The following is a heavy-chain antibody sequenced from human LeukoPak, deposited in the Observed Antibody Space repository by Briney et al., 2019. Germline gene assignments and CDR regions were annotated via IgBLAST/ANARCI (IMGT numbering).Heavy chain of an antibody. CDR1: GFTLSSYW. CDR2: IKYDGSGK. V-gene: IGHV3-7*01. D-gene: IGHD1-26*01. Sequence: GGSLRLSCAASGFTLSSYWMSWVRQAPGKGLEWVANIKYDGSGKYYADSVKGRFTISRDDAKNSLYLEMNRLRVEDTAVYYCARDLFSGSYQEDFWGQGTLVTVSS. CDR3: ARDLFSGSYQEDF. J-gene: IGHJ4*02.